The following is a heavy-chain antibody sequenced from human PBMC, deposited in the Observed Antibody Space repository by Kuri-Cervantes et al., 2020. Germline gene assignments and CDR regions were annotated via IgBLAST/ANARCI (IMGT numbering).Heavy chain of an antibody. V-gene: IGHV3-30*19. CDR1: GFTFSSYG. D-gene: IGHD3-16*02. CDR3: ARDLYDYVWGSYRNNWFDP. Sequence: GESLKISCAASGFTFSSYGMHWVRQAPGKGLEWVAVIWYDGSNKYYADSVKGRFTISRDNSKNTLYLQMNSLRAEDTAVYYCARDLYDYVWGSYRNNWFDPWGQGTLVTVSS. J-gene: IGHJ5*02. CDR2: IWYDGSNK.